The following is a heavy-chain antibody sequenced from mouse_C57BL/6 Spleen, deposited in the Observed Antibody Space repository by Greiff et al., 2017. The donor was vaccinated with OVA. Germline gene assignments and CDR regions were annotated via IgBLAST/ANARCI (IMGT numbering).Heavy chain of an antibody. CDR3: AAYYYGSSPFFDY. CDR1: GFNIKNTY. J-gene: IGHJ2*01. Sequence: EVNVVESVAELVRPGASVKLSCTASGFNIKNTYMHWVKQRPEQGLEWIGRIDPANGNTKYAPKFQGKATITADTSSNTAYLQLSSLTSEDTSIYYCAAYYYGSSPFFDYWGQGTTLTVSS. V-gene: IGHV14-3*01. D-gene: IGHD1-1*01. CDR2: IDPANGNT.